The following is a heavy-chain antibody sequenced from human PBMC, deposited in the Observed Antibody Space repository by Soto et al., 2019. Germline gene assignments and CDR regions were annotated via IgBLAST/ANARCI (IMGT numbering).Heavy chain of an antibody. D-gene: IGHD4-17*01. CDR3: ARVRVRDDYGDYVYYGMDV. Sequence: ASVKVSCKASGYTFTSYGISWVRQAPGQGLEWMGWISAYNGNTNYAQKLQGRVTMTTDTSTSTAYMELRSLRSDDTAVYYCARVRVRDDYGDYVYYGMDVWGQGTTVTVSS. CDR1: GYTFTSYG. J-gene: IGHJ6*02. V-gene: IGHV1-18*01. CDR2: ISAYNGNT.